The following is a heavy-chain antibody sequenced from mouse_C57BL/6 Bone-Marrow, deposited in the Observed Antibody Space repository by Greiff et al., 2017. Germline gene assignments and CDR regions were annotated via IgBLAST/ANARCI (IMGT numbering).Heavy chain of an antibody. CDR3: ARVAGSSLYYAMDY. V-gene: IGHV1-69*01. CDR1: GYTFPSYW. D-gene: IGHD1-1*01. J-gene: IGHJ4*01. Sequence: VQLQQPGAELVMPGASVKLSCKASGYTFPSYWMHWVKQRPGQGLEWIGEIDPSDSYTNYNQKFKGKSTLTVDKSSSTAYMQLSSLTSEDSAVYYCARVAGSSLYYAMDYWGQGTSVTVSS. CDR2: IDPSDSYT.